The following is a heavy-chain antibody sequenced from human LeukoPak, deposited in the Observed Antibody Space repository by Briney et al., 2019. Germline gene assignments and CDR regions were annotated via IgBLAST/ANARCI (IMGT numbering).Heavy chain of an antibody. V-gene: IGHV3-21*01. J-gene: IGHJ3*02. D-gene: IGHD1-26*01. CDR3: ARDVGNLPGAFDI. CDR2: ISSSSSYI. Sequence: GGSLRLSCGASGFTFSSYSMNWVRQAPGKGLEWVSSISSSSSYIYYADSVKGRFTISRDNAKNSLYLQMNSLRAEDTAVYYCARDVGNLPGAFDIWGQGTMVTVSS. CDR1: GFTFSSYS.